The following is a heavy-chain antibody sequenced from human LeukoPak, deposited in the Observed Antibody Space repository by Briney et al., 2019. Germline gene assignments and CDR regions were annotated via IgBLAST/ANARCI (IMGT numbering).Heavy chain of an antibody. V-gene: IGHV1-8*01. Sequence: XXXXKASXXTFTXYXXNWVRQATGQGVEWMGWMNPNSGNTGYAQKFQGRVTMTRNTSISTAYMELSSLRSEDTAVYYCARGQQGDYWGQGTLVTVSS. D-gene: IGHD6-13*01. J-gene: IGHJ4*02. CDR1: XXTFTXYX. CDR3: ARGQQGDY. CDR2: MNPNSGNT.